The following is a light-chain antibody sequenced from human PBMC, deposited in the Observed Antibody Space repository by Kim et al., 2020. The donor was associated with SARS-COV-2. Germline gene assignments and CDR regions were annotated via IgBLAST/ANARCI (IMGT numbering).Light chain of an antibody. Sequence: ALGQAVRITCQGDSLRSYYASWYQQKQGQAPVLVIYAKNNRPSGVPDRFSGSSSGNTASLTITGAQAEDEADYYCNSRDSSGTHVVFGGGTQLTVL. J-gene: IGLJ2*01. CDR1: SLRSYY. CDR2: AKN. V-gene: IGLV3-19*01. CDR3: NSRDSSGTHVV.